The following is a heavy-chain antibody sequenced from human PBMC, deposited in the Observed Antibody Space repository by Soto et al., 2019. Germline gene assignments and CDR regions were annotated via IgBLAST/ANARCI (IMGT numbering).Heavy chain of an antibody. J-gene: IGHJ4*02. CDR1: GYTFTSNS. V-gene: IGHV1-3*01. D-gene: IGHD2-21*02. Sequence: ASVKVSCKASGYTFTSNSIHWVRQAPGQRLEWMGWINAGNGNTKYSQKFQGRVTFTRDTSASTAYMELSSLRSEDTAVYYCARSIVVVTAADYWAQGTLVTVSS. CDR3: ARSIVVVTAADY. CDR2: INAGNGNT.